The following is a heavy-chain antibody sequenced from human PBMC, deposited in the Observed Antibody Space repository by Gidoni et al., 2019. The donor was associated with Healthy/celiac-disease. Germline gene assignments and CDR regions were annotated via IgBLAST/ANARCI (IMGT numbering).Heavy chain of an antibody. Sequence: QVQLVQSGAEVKKPGASAKSSCKAHGSTFPGYYMHWVRQAPGQGLALMVRIHPTSGGTNYAQKFQGRVTMSRDTSISTAYMELSRLRSDDTAVYYCARVNSVATYFYYDGMDVWGQGTTVTVSS. CDR2: IHPTSGGT. J-gene: IGHJ6*02. CDR1: GSTFPGYY. CDR3: ARVNSVATYFYYDGMDV. D-gene: IGHD2-15*01. V-gene: IGHV1-2*06.